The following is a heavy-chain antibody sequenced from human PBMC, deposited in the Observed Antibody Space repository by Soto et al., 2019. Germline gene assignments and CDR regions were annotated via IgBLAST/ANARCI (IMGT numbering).Heavy chain of an antibody. J-gene: IGHJ4*02. D-gene: IGHD2-2*01. CDR2: ISGSGGST. Sequence: GSLRLSCAASGFTFSSYAMSWVRQAPGKGLEWVSAISGSGGSTYYADSVKGRFTISRDNSKNTLYLQMNSLRAEDTAVYYCATAAPLYCSSTSCSPLWDYWGQGTLVTVSS. V-gene: IGHV3-23*01. CDR1: GFTFSSYA. CDR3: ATAAPLYCSSTSCSPLWDY.